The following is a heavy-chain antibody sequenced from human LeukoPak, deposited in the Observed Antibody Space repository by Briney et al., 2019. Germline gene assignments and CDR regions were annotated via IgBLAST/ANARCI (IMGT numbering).Heavy chain of an antibody. CDR3: SLVVVTALYYFDY. Sequence: GGSLRLSCAASGFTFSNAWMSWVRQAPGKGLEWVGRIKSKTDGGTTDYAAPVKGRFTISRDDSKNTLYLQMNSLKTEDTAVYYCSLVVVTALYYFDYWGQGTLVTVYS. CDR1: GFTFSNAW. D-gene: IGHD2-21*02. CDR2: IKSKTDGGTT. V-gene: IGHV3-15*01. J-gene: IGHJ4*02.